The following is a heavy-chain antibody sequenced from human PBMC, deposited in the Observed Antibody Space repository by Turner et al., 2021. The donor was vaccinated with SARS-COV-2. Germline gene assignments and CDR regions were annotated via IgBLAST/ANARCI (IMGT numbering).Heavy chain of an antibody. D-gene: IGHD2-15*01. CDR2: ISYDGGNK. CDR3: AKQGGPYCSGGSCYLHYFDY. Sequence: QVQLVESGGGVVQPGRSLRLSCAASGFTFSSYAMNWVRQAPGKGLEWVAVISYDGGNKYYADSVKGRITISRDNSKNTLYLQMNSLRAEDTAVYYCAKQGGPYCSGGSCYLHYFDYWGQGTLVTVSS. J-gene: IGHJ4*02. CDR1: GFTFSSYA. V-gene: IGHV3-30*18.